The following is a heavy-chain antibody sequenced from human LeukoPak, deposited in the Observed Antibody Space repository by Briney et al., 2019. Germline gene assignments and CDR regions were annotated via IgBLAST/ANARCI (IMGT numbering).Heavy chain of an antibody. V-gene: IGHV3-30-3*01. J-gene: IGHJ4*02. CDR2: ISYDGSNK. D-gene: IGHD6-13*01. CDR3: ARETPSSSSWYIDY. Sequence: GGSLRLSCAASGFTFSSHSMHWVRQAPGKGLEWVAVISYDGSNKYYADSVEGRFTISRDNFKNTLYLQMNSLRAEDTAVYYCARETPSSSSWYIDYWGQGTLVTVSS. CDR1: GFTFSSHS.